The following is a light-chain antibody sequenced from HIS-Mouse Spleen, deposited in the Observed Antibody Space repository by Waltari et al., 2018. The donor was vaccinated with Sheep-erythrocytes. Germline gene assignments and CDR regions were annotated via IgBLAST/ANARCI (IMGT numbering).Light chain of an antibody. J-gene: IGLJ3*02. V-gene: IGLV1-44*01. CDR2: SNN. CDR3: AAWDDSLNGPV. Sequence: QSVLTQPPSASGTPGPRVTIPCSGSSSTLGSNTENWYQQLPGTAPKLLIYSNNQRPSGVPDRFSGSKSGTSASLAISGLQSEDEADYYCAAWDDSLNGPVFGGGTKLTVL. CDR1: SSTLGSNT.